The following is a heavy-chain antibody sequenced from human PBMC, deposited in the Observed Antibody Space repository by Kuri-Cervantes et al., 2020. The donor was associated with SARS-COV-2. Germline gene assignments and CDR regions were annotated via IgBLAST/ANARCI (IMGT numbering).Heavy chain of an antibody. J-gene: IGHJ4*02. CDR3: ARETYYYDSSGYNLEGFDY. CDR2: FDPEDGET. Sequence: ASVKVSCKVSGYTLTELSMHWVRQAPGKGLEWMGGFDPEDGETIYAQKFQGRVTVTEDTSTDTAYMELSSLRSEDTAVYYCARETYYYDSSGYNLEGFDYWGQGTLVTVSS. CDR1: GYTLTELS. V-gene: IGHV1-24*01. D-gene: IGHD3-22*01.